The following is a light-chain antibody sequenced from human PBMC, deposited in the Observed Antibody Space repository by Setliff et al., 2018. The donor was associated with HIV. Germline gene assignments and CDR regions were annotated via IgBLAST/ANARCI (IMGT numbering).Light chain of an antibody. CDR1: SSDIGDYNY. CDR2: DVS. V-gene: IGLV2-14*03. Sequence: QSALTQPASVSGSPGQSITISCTGNSSDIGDYNYVSWYQQHPGKAPKLMIYDVSNRPSGVSNRFSGSKSGNTASLNISGLQAEDEADYYCSSYTSSSTPYVFGTGPKVTVL. CDR3: SSYTSSSTPYV. J-gene: IGLJ1*01.